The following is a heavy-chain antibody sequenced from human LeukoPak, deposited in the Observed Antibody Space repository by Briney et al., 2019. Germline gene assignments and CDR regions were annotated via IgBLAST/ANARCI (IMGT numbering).Heavy chain of an antibody. D-gene: IGHD3-9*01. Sequence: PSETLSLTCAVYGGSFSGYYWSWIRQPPGKGLEWIGEINHSGSTNYNPSLKSRVTISVDTSKNQFSLKLSSVTAADTAVYYCARGPDILTGYYLVYYGMDVWGRGTTVTVSS. J-gene: IGHJ6*02. CDR2: INHSGST. CDR1: GGSFSGYY. CDR3: ARGPDILTGYYLVYYGMDV. V-gene: IGHV4-34*01.